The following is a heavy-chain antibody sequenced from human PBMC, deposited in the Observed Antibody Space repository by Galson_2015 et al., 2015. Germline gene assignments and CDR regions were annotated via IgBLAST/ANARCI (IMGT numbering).Heavy chain of an antibody. Sequence: SLSLTCPVSGDSISTSSYYWSWIRQPAGKGLEWIGRIHSNGNTDYNPSLKSRVTISVDTSKNQFSLKLNSVTAADTALYYCAREYTSGYYYFDYWGQRTLFTVSS. CDR3: AREYTSGYYYFDY. D-gene: IGHD5-18*01. V-gene: IGHV4-61*02. CDR1: GDSISTSSYY. J-gene: IGHJ4*02. CDR2: IHSNGNT.